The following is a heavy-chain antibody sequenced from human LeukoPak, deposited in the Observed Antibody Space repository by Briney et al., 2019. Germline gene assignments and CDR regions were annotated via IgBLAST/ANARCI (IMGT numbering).Heavy chain of an antibody. CDR3: AKSLAGTYYYDSSGYYKLKD. Sequence: PGGSLTLSWAPSGFTFSSYAMSWVRQAPGKGLEWVSAISGRGGNTYYADSVKGRLTIARQISKNTLYLQVNRLRAEDTAVYYCAKSLAGTYYYDSSGYYKLKDWGQGTLVTVSS. CDR2: ISGRGGNT. J-gene: IGHJ4*02. CDR1: GFTFSSYA. V-gene: IGHV3-23*01. D-gene: IGHD3-22*01.